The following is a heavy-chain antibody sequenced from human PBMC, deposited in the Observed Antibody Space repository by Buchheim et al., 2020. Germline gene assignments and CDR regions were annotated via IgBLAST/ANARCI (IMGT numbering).Heavy chain of an antibody. CDR3: ARSNTEIFGVVITPYCFDY. D-gene: IGHD3-3*01. Sequence: QLQLQESGPGLVKPSETLSLTCTVSGGSISSSSYYWGWIRQPPGKGLEWIGSIYYSGSTYYNPSLKSRVTISVDTSKNQFSLKLSSVTAADTAVYYCARSNTEIFGVVITPYCFDYWGQGTL. CDR2: IYYSGST. CDR1: GGSISSSSYY. V-gene: IGHV4-39*01. J-gene: IGHJ4*02.